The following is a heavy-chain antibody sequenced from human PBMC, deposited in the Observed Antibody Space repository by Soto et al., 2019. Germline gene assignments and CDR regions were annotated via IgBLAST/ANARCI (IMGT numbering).Heavy chain of an antibody. CDR1: SGSISSSNW. J-gene: IGHJ3*02. Sequence: QVQLQESGPGLVKPSGTLSLTCAVSSGSISSSNWWSWVRQPPGKGLEWIGEIYHSGSTNYNPSLKSRVTISVDKSKNQFSLKLRSVTAAGTAVYYCAKWGYSGYSLRYVDAFDIWGQGTMVTVSS. D-gene: IGHD5-12*01. CDR2: IYHSGST. V-gene: IGHV4-4*02. CDR3: AKWGYSGYSLRYVDAFDI.